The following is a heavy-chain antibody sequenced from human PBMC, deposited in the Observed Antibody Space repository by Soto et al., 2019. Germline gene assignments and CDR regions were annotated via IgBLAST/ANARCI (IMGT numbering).Heavy chain of an antibody. CDR3: ARGAVDTAMVPYYYYGMDV. D-gene: IGHD5-18*01. CDR1: GGTFSSYA. V-gene: IGHV1-69*01. Sequence: QVQLVQSGAEVKKPGSSVKVSCKASGGTFSSYAISWVRQAPGQGLEWMGGIIPIFGTANYAQKFQGRVTITADESTSTAYMELSRLRSEDTDVYYCARGAVDTAMVPYYYYGMDVWAKGPRSPSP. J-gene: IGHJ6*02. CDR2: IIPIFGTA.